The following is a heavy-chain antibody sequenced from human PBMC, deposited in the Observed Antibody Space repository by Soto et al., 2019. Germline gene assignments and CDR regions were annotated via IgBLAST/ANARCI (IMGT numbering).Heavy chain of an antibody. D-gene: IGHD6-13*01. CDR2: SRNRPKKYTT. CDR3: VRMSAATSNAFDI. J-gene: IGHJ3*02. V-gene: IGHV3-72*01. Sequence: EVKMVESGGGLVQPGGSLRLSCAGSGFSFSDHYMDWVRQAPGKGLEWVGRSRNRPKKYTTEYAASVKGRFTVSRDDSKNSLYLQMNTLKAEDTAIYYCVRMSAATSNAFDIWGQGTMVTVSS. CDR1: GFSFSDHY.